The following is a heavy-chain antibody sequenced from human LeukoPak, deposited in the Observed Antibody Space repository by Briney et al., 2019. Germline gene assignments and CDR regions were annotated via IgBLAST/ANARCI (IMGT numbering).Heavy chain of an antibody. D-gene: IGHD1-26*01. CDR2: IYYSGST. CDR1: GSSISSGGYY. V-gene: IGHV4-31*03. CDR3: ARDKVGVGATTV. J-gene: IGHJ3*01. Sequence: SQTLSLTCTVSGSSISSGGYYWSWIRQHPGKGLEWIGYIYYSGSTYYNPSLKSRVTISVDTSKNQFSLKLSSVTAADTAVYYCARDKVGVGATTVWGQGTMVTVSS.